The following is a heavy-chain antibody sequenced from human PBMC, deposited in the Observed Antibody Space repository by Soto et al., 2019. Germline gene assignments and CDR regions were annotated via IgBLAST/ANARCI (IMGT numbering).Heavy chain of an antibody. D-gene: IGHD5-12*01. CDR3: AREYGLEMATLDF. Sequence: QVQLVESGGGVVQPGRSLRLSCAASGFTFRSYAMHWVRQAPGKGLEWVAAISYDGSNKYYADSVKGRFNIARDNSKNTRYLQMNSRRVEDTAVYYGAREYGLEMATLDFWGQGTLVTVSS. CDR1: GFTFRSYA. J-gene: IGHJ4*02. CDR2: ISYDGSNK. V-gene: IGHV3-30-3*01.